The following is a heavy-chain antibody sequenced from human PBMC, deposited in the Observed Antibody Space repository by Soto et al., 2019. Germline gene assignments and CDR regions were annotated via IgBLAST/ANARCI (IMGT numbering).Heavy chain of an antibody. CDR1: GFDLSSYW. J-gene: IGHJ1*01. CDR3: ARQGSHQFFQY. Sequence: EVQLVQSGGGLVQPGGSLRLSCVAAGFDLSSYWMHWVRQAPGKGLLWVSRISIDGSTTTYADSVEGRFTISRDNAKNTLYLHLNSLRVEDTAVYYCARQGSHQFFQYWGQGTLVTVSS. V-gene: IGHV3-74*01. CDR2: ISIDGSTT.